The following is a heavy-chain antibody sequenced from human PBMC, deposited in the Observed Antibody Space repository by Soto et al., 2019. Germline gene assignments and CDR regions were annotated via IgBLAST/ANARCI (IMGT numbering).Heavy chain of an antibody. V-gene: IGHV4-39*01. Sequence: SETLSLTCTVSGGSISSSNYYWGWIRQPPGKGLEWIGTISYSGSTYYNPSLKSRVTISGDTSKNQFSLKLSSVTATDTAVYYCARLLVRGNPNWFDPWGQGTLVTVSS. CDR2: ISYSGST. D-gene: IGHD3-10*01. J-gene: IGHJ5*02. CDR3: ARLLVRGNPNWFDP. CDR1: GGSISSSNYY.